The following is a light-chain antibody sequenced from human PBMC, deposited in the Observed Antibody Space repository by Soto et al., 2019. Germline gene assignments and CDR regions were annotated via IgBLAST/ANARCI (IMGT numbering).Light chain of an antibody. CDR2: KDS. CDR3: QSADSSGTYVV. V-gene: IGLV3-25*03. Sequence: SYELTQPPSVSVSPGQTARITCSGDELPKKYVYWYQQKPGQAPVLMIYKDSERPSGIPERFSGSSSGTTVTLTISGVQAEDEADYYCQSADSSGTYVVFGGGTKLTVL. CDR1: ELPKKY. J-gene: IGLJ2*01.